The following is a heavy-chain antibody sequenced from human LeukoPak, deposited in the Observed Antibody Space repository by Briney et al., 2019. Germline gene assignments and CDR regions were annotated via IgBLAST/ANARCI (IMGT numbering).Heavy chain of an antibody. V-gene: IGHV1-18*01. CDR3: ARVDYYGSGSYYI. D-gene: IGHD3-10*01. CDR1: GYTFTSYG. Sequence: SVKVSCKASGYTFTSYGISWVRQAPGQGLEWMGWISAYNGNTNYAQKLQGRVTTTTDTSTSTAYMELRSLRSDDTAVYCCARVDYYGSGSYYIWGQGTLVTVSS. J-gene: IGHJ4*02. CDR2: ISAYNGNT.